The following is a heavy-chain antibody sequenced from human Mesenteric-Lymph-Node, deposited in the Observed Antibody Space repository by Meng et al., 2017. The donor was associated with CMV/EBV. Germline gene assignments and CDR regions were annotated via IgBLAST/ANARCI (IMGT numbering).Heavy chain of an antibody. V-gene: IGHV4-34*01. D-gene: IGHD5-12*01. CDR2: INHSGST. J-gene: IGHJ4*02. CDR3: ARAPRGRYVKFDY. CDR1: GGSFSGYY. Sequence: CAVHGGSFSGYYWSWIRQPPGKGLEWIGEINHSGSTTYNPSLKSRVTISVDTSKNQFSLKLSSVTAADTAVYYCARAPRGRYVKFDYWGQGTLVTVSS.